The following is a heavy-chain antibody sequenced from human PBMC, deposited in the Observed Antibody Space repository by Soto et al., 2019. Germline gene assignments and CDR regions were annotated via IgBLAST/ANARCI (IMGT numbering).Heavy chain of an antibody. Sequence: PSETLSLTCTVSGGSISSYHWSWIRQTAGRRLEWIGRFYTSGSANTYYNPSLKSRVTMSVDTSKNQFSLEMTSVTAADTAVYYCAMIPVDTYMIYWFDPWGQGTLVTVSS. J-gene: IGHJ5*01. CDR3: AMIPVDTYMIYWFDP. CDR1: GGSISSYH. CDR2: FYTSGSANT. V-gene: IGHV4-4*07. D-gene: IGHD3-16*01.